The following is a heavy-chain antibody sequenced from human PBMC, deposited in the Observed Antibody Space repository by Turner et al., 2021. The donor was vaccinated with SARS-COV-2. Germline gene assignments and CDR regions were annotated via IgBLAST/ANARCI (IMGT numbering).Heavy chain of an antibody. CDR2: IKPKTDGGAI. J-gene: IGHJ4*02. Sequence: EVQLVESGGGLVKPGGSLRLSCAASGFTFSKAWMRWVRQAPGKGQEGVGRIKPKTDGGAIDNAAPVKGRFTISRHDSKNTLSLGINSLKTADTAVYYCTTEGLYWGQGTLVTVSS. CDR3: TTEGLY. CDR1: GFTFSKAW. V-gene: IGHV3-15*01.